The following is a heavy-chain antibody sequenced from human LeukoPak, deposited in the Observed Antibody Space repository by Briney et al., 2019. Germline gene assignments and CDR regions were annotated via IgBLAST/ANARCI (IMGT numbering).Heavy chain of an antibody. V-gene: IGHV3-30*09. CDR2: ISYDGKRE. Sequence: PERSLRLSCVASGFTFSYHSMHWVRQAPGKGLEWVAVISYDGKREYYADSVKGRFAISRGNSRNTVYLQMNSLRAEDTAVYFCARELRSGNSYGSGYFDYWGQGAVITVSS. D-gene: IGHD5-18*01. CDR3: ARELRSGNSYGSGYFDY. CDR1: GFTFSYHS. J-gene: IGHJ4*02.